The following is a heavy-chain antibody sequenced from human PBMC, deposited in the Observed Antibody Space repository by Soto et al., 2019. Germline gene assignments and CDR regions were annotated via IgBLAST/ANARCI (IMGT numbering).Heavy chain of an antibody. Sequence: LSLTCAVSGVSIHNSHSFWGWIRRPPGKGLEFIGSVYYSGGANYNPSLKSRVTISIDTSKNQFSLRVNSVTAADTAVYYCGRVVEGATRHTDFDSWGQGILVTVSS. CDR1: GVSIHNSHSF. D-gene: IGHD2-15*01. CDR2: VYYSGGA. CDR3: GRVVEGATRHTDFDS. V-gene: IGHV4-39*01. J-gene: IGHJ5*01.